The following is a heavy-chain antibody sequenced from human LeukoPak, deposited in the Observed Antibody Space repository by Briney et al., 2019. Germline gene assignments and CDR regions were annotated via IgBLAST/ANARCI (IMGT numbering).Heavy chain of an antibody. CDR2: IYYSGST. CDR1: GGSISSGDYY. J-gene: IGHJ4*02. V-gene: IGHV4-30-4*08. CDR3: ARGRVGRDYFDY. Sequence: PSQTLSLTCTVSGGSISSGDYYWSCIRQPPGKGLEWIGYIYYSGSTYYNPSLKSRVTISVDTSKNRFSLKLSSVTAADTAVYYCARGRVGRDYFDYWGQGTLVTVSS. D-gene: IGHD1-26*01.